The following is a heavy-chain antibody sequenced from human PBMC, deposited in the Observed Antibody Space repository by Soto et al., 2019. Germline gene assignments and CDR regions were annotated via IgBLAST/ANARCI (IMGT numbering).Heavy chain of an antibody. CDR2: IIPFFKAT. CDR1: GGTFSSYA. J-gene: IGHJ6*02. V-gene: IGHV1-69*13. CDR3: ARDVPLNYYDGTFSYYAMDV. D-gene: IGHD3-16*01. Sequence: SVKVSCKASGGTFSSYAISWVRQAPGQGLEWMGGIIPFFKATSFAQKFQGRVTITADDSTSTAYMDLYSLGSEDTAVYYCARDVPLNYYDGTFSYYAMDVWGQGTKVTVSS.